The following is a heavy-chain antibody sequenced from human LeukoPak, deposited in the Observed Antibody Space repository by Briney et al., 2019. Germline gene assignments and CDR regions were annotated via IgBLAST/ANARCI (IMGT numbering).Heavy chain of an antibody. CDR3: ARGTGTLRGVLRH. D-gene: IGHD1-7*01. Sequence: SETLSLTCAVSGGSITNYYRSWIRQSPRKGLEWIGHFHYSGDTNYNPSLKSRVTMSLDTSKNLFSLNLTSMTAADTAVYYCARGTGTLRGVLRHWGPGTLVTVSS. J-gene: IGHJ4*02. CDR2: FHYSGDT. V-gene: IGHV4-59*01. CDR1: GGSITNYY.